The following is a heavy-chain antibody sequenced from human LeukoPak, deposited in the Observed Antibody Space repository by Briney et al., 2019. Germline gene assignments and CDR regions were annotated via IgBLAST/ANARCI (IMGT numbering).Heavy chain of an antibody. CDR2: ISGSGGST. CDR1: GFTFSSYA. J-gene: IGHJ4*02. CDR3: AFEDYYDSSGPFDY. Sequence: TGGSLKLSCAASGFTFSSYAMSWVRQAPGKGLEWVSAISGSGGSTYYADSVKGRFTISRDNSKNTLYLQMNSLRAEDTAVYYCAFEDYYDSSGPFDYWGQGTLVTVSS. V-gene: IGHV3-23*01. D-gene: IGHD3-22*01.